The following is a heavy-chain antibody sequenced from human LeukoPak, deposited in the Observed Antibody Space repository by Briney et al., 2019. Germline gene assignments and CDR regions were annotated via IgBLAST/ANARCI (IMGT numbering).Heavy chain of an antibody. CDR3: AKSQIHVDTAMKGDYYYMDV. J-gene: IGHJ6*03. D-gene: IGHD5-18*01. CDR1: GFTFSSYG. CDR2: ISGNGGST. Sequence: GGSLRLSCAASGFTFSSYGMSWVRQAPGKGLEWVSAISGNGGSTYYADSVKGRVAISRDTSKNTLYLQMNSLRAEDTAVYYCAKSQIHVDTAMKGDYYYMDVWGKGTTVTISS. V-gene: IGHV3-23*01.